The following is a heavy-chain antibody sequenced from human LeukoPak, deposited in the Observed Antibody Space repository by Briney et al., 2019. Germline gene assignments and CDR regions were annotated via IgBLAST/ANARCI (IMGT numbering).Heavy chain of an antibody. J-gene: IGHJ5*02. CDR2: IHTSGDT. V-gene: IGHV3-53*01. CDR1: GLTGSHNY. Sequence: GGSLRLSCAASGLTGSHNYVSWVRQAPGKGLEWVSAIHTSGDTCYADSVKGRFTISRDTSKNTLYLQIDSLRVEDTAVYYCIVFGDSNHWGQGTLVTVSS. D-gene: IGHD4-17*01. CDR3: IVFGDSNH.